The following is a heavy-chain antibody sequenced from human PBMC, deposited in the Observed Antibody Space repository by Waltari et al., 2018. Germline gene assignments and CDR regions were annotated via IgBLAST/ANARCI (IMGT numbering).Heavy chain of an antibody. CDR1: GFTFNDYG. D-gene: IGHD6-19*01. J-gene: IGHJ4*02. CDR3: VREVFGSGWRESYFLDY. V-gene: IGHV3-20*04. CDR2: INWSGART. Sequence: EVQLVESGGGMLRPGGSLRLSCAVSGFTFNDYGMRWVRQVPGKGLEWVSGINWSGARTSYADSVMGRFIVSRDNAMNSLYLEMSSLRAEDTALYYCVREVFGSGWRESYFLDYWGQGTVVTVSS.